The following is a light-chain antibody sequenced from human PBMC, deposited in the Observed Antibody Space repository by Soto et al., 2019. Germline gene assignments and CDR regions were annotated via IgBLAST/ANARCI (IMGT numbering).Light chain of an antibody. CDR3: QQYNSLPRT. J-gene: IGKJ1*01. V-gene: IGKV1-5*03. CDR2: KAS. Sequence: DIQMTQSPSTLSASVGDRVTITCRASQSIRSWLAWYQQKPGKAPKALIYKASNLESGVPSRFSGSGSGTEFTLTVSSLQPDDFATYYCQQYNSLPRTFGQGTKVEIK. CDR1: QSIRSW.